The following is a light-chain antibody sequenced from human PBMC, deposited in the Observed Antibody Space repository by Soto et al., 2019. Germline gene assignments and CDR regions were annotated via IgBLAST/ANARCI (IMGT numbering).Light chain of an antibody. Sequence: QSALTQPPSASGSPGQSVTISCTGTSSDVGGYNYVSWYQQHPGKAPKLMIYEVTKRPSGVPDRFSGSKSGNTASLTVSGLQAEDEADYYCTSYVGSNKVVFGSGTKVTVL. CDR3: TSYVGSNKVV. CDR1: SSDVGGYNY. CDR2: EVT. J-gene: IGLJ1*01. V-gene: IGLV2-8*01.